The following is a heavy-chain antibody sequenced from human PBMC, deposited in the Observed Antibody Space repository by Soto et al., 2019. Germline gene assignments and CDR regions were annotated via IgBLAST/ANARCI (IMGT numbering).Heavy chain of an antibody. V-gene: IGHV1-18*01. J-gene: IGHJ4*02. Sequence: QVHLVQSGAEVKKPGASVKVSCKASGYTFTSYGITWVRQAPGQGLEWMGWISAHNGNTDAAQKLQGRVSVTRDTSTSTAYMELRSLRSDDTAVYYCARGRYGDYWGQGALVTVSS. D-gene: IGHD1-1*01. CDR1: GYTFTSYG. CDR3: ARGRYGDY. CDR2: ISAHNGNT.